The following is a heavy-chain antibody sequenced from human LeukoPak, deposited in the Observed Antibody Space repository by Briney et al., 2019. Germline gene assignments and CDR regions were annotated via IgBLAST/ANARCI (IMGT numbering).Heavy chain of an antibody. CDR1: GFTFSTSW. J-gene: IGHJ4*02. CDR2: INTDGSST. D-gene: IGHD4-17*01. Sequence: PGGSLRLSCAASGFTFSTSWMHWVRQAPGKGLVWVSRINTDGSSTSHADSVKGRFTISRDNSKNTLYLQMNSLRAEDTAVYYCAKPDYGDYARFDYWGQGTLVTVSS. CDR3: AKPDYGDYARFDY. V-gene: IGHV3-74*01.